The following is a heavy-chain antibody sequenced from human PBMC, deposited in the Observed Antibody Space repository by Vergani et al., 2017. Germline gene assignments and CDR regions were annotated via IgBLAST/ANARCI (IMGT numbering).Heavy chain of an antibody. J-gene: IGHJ4*02. D-gene: IGHD3-22*01. CDR2: IDWADDK. CDR3: GRDYDSSGFLDY. V-gene: IGHV2-70*15. Sequence: QVTLRESGPALVKPTQTLTLTCTFSGFSLSTSGMCVSWIRQPPGKALEWLARIDWADDKYYSTSLKTRLTISKDTSKNQVVLTMTNMDPVDTATYYCGRDYDSSGFLDYWGQGTLVTVSS. CDR1: GFSLSTSGMC.